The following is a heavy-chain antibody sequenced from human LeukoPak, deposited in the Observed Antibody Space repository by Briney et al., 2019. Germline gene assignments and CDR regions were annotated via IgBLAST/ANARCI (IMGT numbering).Heavy chain of an antibody. CDR3: ARDGQDYGSGSYPDY. CDR2: INPSGGST. J-gene: IGHJ4*02. V-gene: IGHV1-46*01. D-gene: IGHD3-10*01. CDR1: GYTFTSYY. Sequence: VASVKVSCKASGYTFTSYYMHWVRQAPGQGLEWMGIINPSGGSTSYAQKFQGRVTMTRDTSTSTVYMELSSLRSEDTAVYYCARDGQDYGSGSYPDYWGQGTLVTVSS.